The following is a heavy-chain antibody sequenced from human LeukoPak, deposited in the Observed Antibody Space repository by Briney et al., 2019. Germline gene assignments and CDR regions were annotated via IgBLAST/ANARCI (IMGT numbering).Heavy chain of an antibody. CDR1: GGTFSSYA. J-gene: IGHJ6*02. D-gene: IGHD2-21*02. CDR2: IIPTFGTA. CDR3: ARGHIVVVTATNYYYYGMDV. V-gene: IGHV1-69*01. Sequence: GASVKVSCKASGGTFSSYAISWVRQAPGQGLEWMGGIIPTFGTANYAQKFQGRVTITADESTSTAYMELSSLRSEDTAVYCCARGHIVVVTATNYYYYGMDVWGQGTTVTVSS.